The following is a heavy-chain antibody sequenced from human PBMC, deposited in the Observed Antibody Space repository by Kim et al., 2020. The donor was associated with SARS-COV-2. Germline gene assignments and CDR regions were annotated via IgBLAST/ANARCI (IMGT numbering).Heavy chain of an antibody. CDR1: GGSISSGGYS. CDR2: IYHSGST. V-gene: IGHV4-30-2*01. CDR3: ARALHCSSTSCYNDGGGLDV. D-gene: IGHD2-2*02. Sequence: SETLSLTCAVSGGSISSGGYSWSWIRQPPGKGLEWIGYIYHSGSTYYNPSLKSRVTISVDRSKNQFSLKLSSVTAADTAMYYCARALHCSSTSCYNDGGGLDVWGQGTTVTVSS. J-gene: IGHJ6*02.